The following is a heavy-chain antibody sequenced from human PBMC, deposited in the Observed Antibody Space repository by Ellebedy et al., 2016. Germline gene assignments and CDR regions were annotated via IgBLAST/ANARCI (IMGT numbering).Heavy chain of an antibody. CDR1: GFTVSSNY. V-gene: IGHV3-66*01. D-gene: IGHD5-18*01. J-gene: IGHJ4*02. CDR2: IHSGGRT. CDR3: AREGREYSYGSVFFD. Sequence: GGSLRLXCAASGFTVSSNYMSWVRQAPGKGLEWVSVIHSGGRTDYADSVKGRFTISRDNYKNTLYLQMNSLRAEDTAVYYCAREGREYSYGSVFFDWGQGTLVTVSS.